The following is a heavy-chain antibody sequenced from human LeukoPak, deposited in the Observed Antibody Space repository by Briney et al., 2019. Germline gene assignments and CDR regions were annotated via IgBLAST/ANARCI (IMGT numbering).Heavy chain of an antibody. CDR3: ARDRGSSGLDY. CDR2: ITRSSDYI. CDR1: GFTFSSYA. Sequence: GGSLRLSCAASGFTFSSYAMYWVRQAPGKGLEWVSSITRSSDYIYYADSVKGRFTISRDNAKNSLYLQMNSLRAEDTAVYYCARDRGSSGLDYWGQGTLVTVSS. D-gene: IGHD6-19*01. J-gene: IGHJ4*02. V-gene: IGHV3-21*01.